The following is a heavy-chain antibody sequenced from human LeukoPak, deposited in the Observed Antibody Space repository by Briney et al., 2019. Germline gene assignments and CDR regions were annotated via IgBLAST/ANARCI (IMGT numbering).Heavy chain of an antibody. CDR3: ARMVSSPARGGNWFDP. Sequence: PSETLSLTCTVSGYSISSGYFWGWIRQPPGKGLEWIGGIYYSGSTYYNPSLESRVTIFVDTSKNQFSLKLSSVTAADTAVYYCARMVSSPARGGNWFDPWGQGTLVTVSS. V-gene: IGHV4-38-2*02. D-gene: IGHD2-21*01. CDR1: GYSISSGYF. CDR2: IYYSGST. J-gene: IGHJ5*02.